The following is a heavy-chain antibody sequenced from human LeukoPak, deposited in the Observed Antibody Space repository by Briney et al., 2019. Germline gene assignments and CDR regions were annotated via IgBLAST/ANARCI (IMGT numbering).Heavy chain of an antibody. CDR1: GFTFSSFA. CDR2: FDGNGPNT. V-gene: IGHV3-23*01. CDR3: AKPRTTGLGWAQFDY. Sequence: GGSLRLSCAASGFTFSSFAMTWVRQAPGKGLEWVSGFDGNGPNTYYADSVKGRWTTSRGNSRNTLYLEMNSLRPEDTAIYYCAKPRTTGLGWAQFDYWGQGSLVTVSS. D-gene: IGHD2-8*02. J-gene: IGHJ4*02.